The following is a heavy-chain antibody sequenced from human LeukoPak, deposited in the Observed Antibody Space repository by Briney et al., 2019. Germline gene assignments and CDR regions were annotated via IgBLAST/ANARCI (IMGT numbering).Heavy chain of an antibody. J-gene: IGHJ5*02. V-gene: IGHV6-1*01. Sequence: SQTLSLTCAFSGDSVSSNSAAWNWIRQSPPRGLEWLGRTYYRSKWYNDYAVSVKSRITINPDTSKNQFSLQLNSVTPEDTAVYYCARVRVGATGNWFDPWGQGTLVTVSS. CDR2: TYYRSKWYN. CDR1: GDSVSSNSAA. D-gene: IGHD1-26*01. CDR3: ARVRVGATGNWFDP.